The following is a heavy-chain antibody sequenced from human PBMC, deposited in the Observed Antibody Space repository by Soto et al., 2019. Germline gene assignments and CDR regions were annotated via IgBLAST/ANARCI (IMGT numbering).Heavy chain of an antibody. CDR2: IYYSGST. V-gene: IGHV4-39*01. CDR1: GGSISSSSYY. J-gene: IGHJ6*03. CDR3: ARSLGYCSSTSCRGLVYMDV. D-gene: IGHD2-2*01. Sequence: SETLSLTCTVSGGSISSSSYYWGWIRQPPGKGLEWIGSIYYSGSTYYNPSLKSRVTISVDTSKNQFSLKLSSVTAADTAVYYCARSLGYCSSTSCRGLVYMDVWGKGTTVTVSS.